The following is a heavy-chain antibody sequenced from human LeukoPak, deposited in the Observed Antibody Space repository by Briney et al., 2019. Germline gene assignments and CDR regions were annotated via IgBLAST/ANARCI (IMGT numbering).Heavy chain of an antibody. V-gene: IGHV5-51*01. J-gene: IGHJ4*02. CDR3: ARQIRYFDWSPFDF. Sequence: GESLKISCKGSGYSFTSYWIGRVRQMPGKGLEWVGIIYPTDSDTRYSPSFQGQVTTSADKSISTAYLQWTSLKTSDTAIYYCARQIRYFDWSPFDFWGQGTLVTVSS. CDR1: GYSFTSYW. D-gene: IGHD3-9*01. CDR2: IYPTDSDT.